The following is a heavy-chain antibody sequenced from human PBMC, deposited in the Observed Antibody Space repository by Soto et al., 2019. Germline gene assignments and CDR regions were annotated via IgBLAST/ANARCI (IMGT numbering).Heavy chain of an antibody. J-gene: IGHJ6*02. CDR3: AKDRATYYYDSSDYFYYFGMDL. CDR1: GFIFSDYG. CDR2: ISYDGTNK. D-gene: IGHD3-22*01. V-gene: IGHV3-30*18. Sequence: VQLVESGGGVVQPGRSLRLSCEASGFIFSDYGMHWVRQAPGKGLEWVALISYDGTNKNYADSVRGRFTISRDDSKNTLYLQMNNLRAEDTALYYCAKDRATYYYDSSDYFYYFGMDLWGQGTTVTVSS.